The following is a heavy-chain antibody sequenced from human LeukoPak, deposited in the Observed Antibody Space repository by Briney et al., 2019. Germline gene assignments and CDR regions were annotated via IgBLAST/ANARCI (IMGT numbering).Heavy chain of an antibody. V-gene: IGHV1-69*05. D-gene: IGHD6-19*01. Sequence: ASVKVSCKASGGTFSSYTISWVRQAPGQGLEWMGGIIPIFDTANYAQKFQGRVTITTDESTSTAYMELSSLRSEDTAVYYCAKGRRVAVASSTEFDYWGQGTLVTVSS. CDR1: GGTFSSYT. CDR3: AKGRRVAVASSTEFDY. CDR2: IIPIFDTA. J-gene: IGHJ4*02.